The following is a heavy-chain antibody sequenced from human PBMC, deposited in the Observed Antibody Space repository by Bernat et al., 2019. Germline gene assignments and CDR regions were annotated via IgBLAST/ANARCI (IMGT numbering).Heavy chain of an antibody. Sequence: QVQLQQWGAGLLKPSETLSLTCAVYGGSFSGYYWSWIRQPPGKGLEWIGEINHSGSTNYNPSLKRRVTISVDTSKNQFSLRLSSLTAADTAVYYCARGSYAGFSSRKNVPAFDIWGQGTTVTVSS. CDR3: ARGSYAGFSSRKNVPAFDI. D-gene: IGHD6-13*01. CDR2: INHSGST. V-gene: IGHV4-34*01. CDR1: GGSFSGYY. J-gene: IGHJ3*02.